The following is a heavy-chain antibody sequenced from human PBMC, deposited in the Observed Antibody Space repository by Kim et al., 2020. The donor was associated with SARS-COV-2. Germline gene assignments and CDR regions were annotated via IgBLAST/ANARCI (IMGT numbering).Heavy chain of an antibody. CDR1: GFTFSSYG. V-gene: IGHV3-33*01. J-gene: IGHJ6*02. D-gene: IGHD6-13*01. CDR2: IWYDGSNK. Sequence: GGSLRLSCAASGFTFSSYGMHWVRQAPGKGLEWVAVIWYDGSNKYYADSVKGRFTISRDNSKNTLYLQMNSLRAEDTAVYYCARDGEASSWHGWGVIYGMDAWGQGATVTVSS. CDR3: ARDGEASSWHGWGVIYGMDA.